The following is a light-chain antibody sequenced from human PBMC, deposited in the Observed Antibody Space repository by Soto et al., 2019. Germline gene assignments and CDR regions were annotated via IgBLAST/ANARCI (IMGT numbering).Light chain of an antibody. CDR2: DAS. CDR1: QNIRNL. CDR3: QQYNTYST. V-gene: IGKV1-5*01. J-gene: IGKJ5*01. Sequence: DIHPTKSASTLSAAVCDSVTLTCRASQNIRNLLAWYQQKPGKAPKPLIYDASTLKTGVPSRFSGSGSGSEFNFTITGLQPDDFATYFCQQYNTYSTFGQGARLEI.